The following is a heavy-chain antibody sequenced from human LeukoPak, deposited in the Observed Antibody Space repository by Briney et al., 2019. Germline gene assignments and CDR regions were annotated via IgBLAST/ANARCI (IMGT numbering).Heavy chain of an antibody. Sequence: SGKVSCKASGGTFSSYAISWVRQAPGQGLEWMGRIIPIFGIANYAQKFQGRVTITADKSTSTAYTELSSLRSEDTAVYYCARERGEQLWNSFDPWGQGTLVTVSS. CDR3: ARERGEQLWNSFDP. V-gene: IGHV1-69*04. CDR1: GGTFSSYA. D-gene: IGHD5-18*01. CDR2: IIPIFGIA. J-gene: IGHJ5*02.